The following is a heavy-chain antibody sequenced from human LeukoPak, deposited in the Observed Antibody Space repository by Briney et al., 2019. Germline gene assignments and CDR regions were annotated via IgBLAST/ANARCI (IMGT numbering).Heavy chain of an antibody. Sequence: GGSLRLSCAASGFTFSSYGMSWVRQAPGKGLEWVSAISGSGGSTYYADSVKGRFTISRDNSKNTLYLQMNSLRAEDTAVYYCAKGGRYYYGSGSFSGYWGQGTLVTVSS. CDR3: AKGGRYYYGSGSFSGY. J-gene: IGHJ4*02. D-gene: IGHD3-10*01. CDR1: GFTFSSYG. V-gene: IGHV3-23*01. CDR2: ISGSGGST.